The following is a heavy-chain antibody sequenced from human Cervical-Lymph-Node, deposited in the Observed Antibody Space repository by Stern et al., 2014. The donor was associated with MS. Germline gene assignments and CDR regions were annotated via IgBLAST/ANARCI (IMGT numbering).Heavy chain of an antibody. D-gene: IGHD1-26*01. CDR3: ASRWSGTYYGQNWFDP. CDR1: GDSINSGGHY. J-gene: IGHJ5*02. CDR2: IYNSGAT. Sequence: VQLVQSGPGLVKPSQTLSLTCTVSGDSINSGGHYWSWIRQRPGKGLGWIGYIYNSGATFYSPSLKGRVTISLDTSKNQFSLTLSSVTAADTAIYYCASRWSGTYYGQNWFDPWGQGILVTVSS. V-gene: IGHV4-31*03.